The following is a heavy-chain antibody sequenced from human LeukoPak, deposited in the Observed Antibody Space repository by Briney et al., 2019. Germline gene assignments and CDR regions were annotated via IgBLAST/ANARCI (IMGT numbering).Heavy chain of an antibody. V-gene: IGHV4-38-2*02. CDR2: IYYSGST. CDR3: ARDYWGRKKGTFDY. Sequence: SETLSLTCTVSGYSISSGYYWGWIRQPPGKGLEWIGSIYYSGSTYNNPSLKSRVTISVDTSKNQFSLKLSSVTAADTAVYYCARDYWGRKKGTFDYWGQGTLVTVSS. D-gene: IGHD7-27*01. J-gene: IGHJ4*02. CDR1: GYSISSGYY.